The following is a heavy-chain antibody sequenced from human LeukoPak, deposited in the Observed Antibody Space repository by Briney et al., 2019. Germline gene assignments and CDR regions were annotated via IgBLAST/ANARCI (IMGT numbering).Heavy chain of an antibody. J-gene: IGHJ6*02. D-gene: IGHD6-25*01. CDR3: AREGRLGDLYYYGMDV. Sequence: ASVKVSCKASGYTFTSYFMHWVRQAPGQGLVWMGWINPNSGGTNYAQKFQGRVTMTRDTSISTAYMELSRLRSDDTAVYYCAREGRLGDLYYYGMDVWGQGTTVTVSS. CDR1: GYTFTSYF. CDR2: INPNSGGT. V-gene: IGHV1-2*02.